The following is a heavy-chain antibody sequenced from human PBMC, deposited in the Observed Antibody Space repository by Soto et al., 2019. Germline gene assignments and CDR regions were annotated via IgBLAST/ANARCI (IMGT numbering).Heavy chain of an antibody. CDR1: GFTISNYW. CDR3: ARGRPHNWFDP. CDR2: IDSYGGYS. V-gene: IGHV3-74*01. Sequence: EVQLVESGGGLVQPGGSLSLSCAASGFTISNYWMHWVRQSPGKGVVWVAGIDSYGGYSRYADSVRGRFTISRDNGKNSLYLQMNSLRHEDTAVYYCARGRPHNWFDPWGQGALVTVST. J-gene: IGHJ5*02.